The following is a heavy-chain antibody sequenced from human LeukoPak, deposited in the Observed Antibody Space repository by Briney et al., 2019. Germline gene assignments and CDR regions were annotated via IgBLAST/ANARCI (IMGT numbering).Heavy chain of an antibody. CDR1: SGSISSYY. CDR3: GRQGYTASYYFLDY. Sequence: SETLSLTCTVSSGSISSYYWGWVRQPPGKGLEWIGRIYTTGTTHYNPSLKSRVTMSMDTSTNQFSLNLRSMTAADTAVYYCGRQGYTASYYFLDYWSQGTIVAVS. V-gene: IGHV4-4*07. CDR2: IYTTGTT. J-gene: IGHJ4*02. D-gene: IGHD1-26*01.